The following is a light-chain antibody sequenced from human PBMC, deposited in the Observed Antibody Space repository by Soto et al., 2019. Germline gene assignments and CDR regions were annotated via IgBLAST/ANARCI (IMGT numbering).Light chain of an antibody. CDR3: QQYNDYPWT. CDR2: KAS. CDR1: QSIGTW. V-gene: IGKV1-5*03. Sequence: DIQMTQSPSILSASVGDRVTITCRASQSIGTWLAWYQQRPGKAPKLLIYKASTLKSGVPSRFSGSGSGTEFTLTISSLQPDDFATYYCQQYNDYPWTFGQGT. J-gene: IGKJ1*01.